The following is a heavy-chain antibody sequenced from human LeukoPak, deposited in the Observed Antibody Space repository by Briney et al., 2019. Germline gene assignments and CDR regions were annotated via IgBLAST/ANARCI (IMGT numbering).Heavy chain of an antibody. CDR3: ARGLYGSGSLFLGYYYYYGMDV. J-gene: IGHJ6*02. Sequence: GASVKVSCKASGYTFTGYYMHWVRQAPGQGLEWMGWINPNSGGTNYAQKFQGRVTMTRDTSISTVYMELSRLRSDDTAVYYCARGLYGSGSLFLGYYYYYGMDVWGQGTTVTVSS. CDR2: INPNSGGT. D-gene: IGHD3-10*01. CDR1: GYTFTGYY. V-gene: IGHV1-2*02.